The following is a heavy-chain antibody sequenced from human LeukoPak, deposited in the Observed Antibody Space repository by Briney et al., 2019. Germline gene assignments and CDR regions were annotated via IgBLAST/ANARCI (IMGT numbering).Heavy chain of an antibody. Sequence: GGSLRLSCAASGFAFRTYAMHWVRQAPGKELEWEALLTYDGGNKFYADSVKGRFTISRDNSKKAMFLQMNSLRAEDTAVYYCAREERSSSYYYLDQWGQGTLVSVSS. CDR3: AREERSSSYYYLDQ. J-gene: IGHJ4*02. CDR1: GFAFRTYA. D-gene: IGHD3-22*01. V-gene: IGHV3-30-3*01. CDR2: LTYDGGNK.